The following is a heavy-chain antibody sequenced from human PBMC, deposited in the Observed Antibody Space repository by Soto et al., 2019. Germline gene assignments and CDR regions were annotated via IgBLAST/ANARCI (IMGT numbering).Heavy chain of an antibody. CDR1: GDSVSSSSC. J-gene: IGHJ6*02. V-gene: IGHV4-4*02. CDR3: VRSVPAATWQYSGMDV. Sequence: SETLSLTSAVSGDSVSSSSCWSWVRQAPGKGLEWIGEIYHSGTFNYNPSLASRVSVSVDKSRNQLSLNLKSVTAADTAVYYCVRSVPAATWQYSGMDVWGQGTTVTVSS. D-gene: IGHD2-2*01. CDR2: IYHSGTF.